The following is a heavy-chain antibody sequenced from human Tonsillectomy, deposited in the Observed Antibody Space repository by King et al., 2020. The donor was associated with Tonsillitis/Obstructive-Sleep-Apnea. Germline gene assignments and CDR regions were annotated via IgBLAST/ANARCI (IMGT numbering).Heavy chain of an antibody. D-gene: IGHD6-19*01. V-gene: IGHV4-34*01. CDR1: GGSFSGYY. CDR3: AREGSTGCYDY. J-gene: IGHJ4*01. CDR2: IDHSGST. Sequence: VQLPQWGAGLLKPSETLSLTCAVYGGSFSGYYWSWIRQPPGKGLEWIGEIDHSGSTNYNPSLKSRITISVDTSKHQFSLKLSSVTAADTAGYYCAREGSTGCYDYWGQGTLVTVSS.